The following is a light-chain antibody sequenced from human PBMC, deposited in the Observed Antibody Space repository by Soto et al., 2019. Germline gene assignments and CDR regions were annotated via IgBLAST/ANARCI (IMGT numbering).Light chain of an antibody. CDR1: SSNIGSNY. J-gene: IGLJ3*02. V-gene: IGLV1-47*01. CDR3: AAWDDSLSGPRV. Sequence: QSVLTQPPSASGTPGQRVTISCSGSSSNIGSNYVYWYQQLPGTAPKLLIYRNNQRPSGVPDRFSGSKSGTSASLAISGLRSEVEADYYCAAWDDSLSGPRVFGGGTKLTVL. CDR2: RNN.